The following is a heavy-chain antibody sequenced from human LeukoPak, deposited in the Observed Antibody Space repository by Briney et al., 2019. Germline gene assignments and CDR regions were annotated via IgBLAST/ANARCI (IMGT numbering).Heavy chain of an antibody. D-gene: IGHD1-26*01. Sequence: GGSLRLSCAASGSTFSSYSMNWVRQAPGKGLEWVSYISSSSTIYYADSVKGRFTISRDNAKNSLYLQMNSLRAEDTAVYYCARGLVGATRVNWFDPWGQGTLVTVSS. J-gene: IGHJ5*02. V-gene: IGHV3-48*01. CDR2: ISSSSTI. CDR3: ARGLVGATRVNWFDP. CDR1: GSTFSSYS.